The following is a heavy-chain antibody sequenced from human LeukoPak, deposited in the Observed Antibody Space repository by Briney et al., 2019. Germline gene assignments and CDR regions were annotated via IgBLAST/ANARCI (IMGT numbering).Heavy chain of an antibody. CDR3: AREPPGY. Sequence: SQTLSLTCTVSGGSVTTGNYYWNWIRQPAGKGLEWIGRIYTNGGASYNPSLKSRVTISIDASKNQFSLKLSSVTAADTAVYYCAREPPGYWGQGILVTVSS. J-gene: IGHJ4*02. CDR1: GGSVTTGNYY. CDR2: IYTNGGA. V-gene: IGHV4-61*02.